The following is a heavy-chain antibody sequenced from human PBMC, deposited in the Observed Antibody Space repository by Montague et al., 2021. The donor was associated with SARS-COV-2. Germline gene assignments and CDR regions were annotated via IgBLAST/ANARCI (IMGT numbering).Heavy chain of an antibody. Sequence: SETLSLTCTVSGGSVSSATYYWSWIRQPPGKGLEWIGYINYSWSTSYNPSLKSRVTIPVDMSKNQFSLKLNSATAADTAVYYCASSGGYYYYYQGVDVWGQGTTVTVSS. J-gene: IGHJ6*02. CDR1: GGSVSSATYY. V-gene: IGHV4-61*01. CDR2: INYSWST. D-gene: IGHD3-10*01. CDR3: ASSGGYYYYYQGVDV.